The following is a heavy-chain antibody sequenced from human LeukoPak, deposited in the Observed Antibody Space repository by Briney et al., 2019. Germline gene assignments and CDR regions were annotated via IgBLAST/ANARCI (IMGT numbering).Heavy chain of an antibody. Sequence: RGSLRLSCAASGFTFSSYSMNWVRQAPGKGLEWVSSISSSSSYIYYADSVKGRFTISRDNAKNSLYLQMNSLRTEDTAVYYCASNTEELLHAFDIWGQGTMVTVSS. CDR3: ASNTEELLHAFDI. CDR2: ISSSSSYI. CDR1: GFTFSSYS. D-gene: IGHD1-26*01. V-gene: IGHV3-21*01. J-gene: IGHJ3*02.